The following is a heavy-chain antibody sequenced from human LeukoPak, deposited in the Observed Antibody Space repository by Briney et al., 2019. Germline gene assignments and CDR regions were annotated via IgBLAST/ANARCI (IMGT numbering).Heavy chain of an antibody. CDR3: ARAACAGYSSSWYYFDY. V-gene: IGHV4-31*03. J-gene: IGHJ4*02. CDR1: GGSISSGGYY. Sequence: SETLSLTCTVSGGSISSGGYYWSWIRQHPGKGLEWIGYIYYSGSTYYNPSLKSRVTISVDTSKNQFSLKLSSVTAADTAVYYCARAACAGYSSSWYYFDYWGQGTLVTVSS. CDR2: IYYSGST. D-gene: IGHD6-13*01.